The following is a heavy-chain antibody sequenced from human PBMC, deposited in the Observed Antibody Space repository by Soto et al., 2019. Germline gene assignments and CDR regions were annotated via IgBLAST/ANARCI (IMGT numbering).Heavy chain of an antibody. J-gene: IGHJ6*02. Sequence: SETLSLTCTVSGGSISSGGYYWSWIRQHPGKGLEWIGYIYYSGSTYYNPTLKSRVTISVDTSKNQFSLKLSSVTAADTAVYYCARAPLGGLPTYPSYYGLDVWAQGTTVT. CDR3: ARAPLGGLPTYPSYYGLDV. CDR1: GGSISSGGYY. V-gene: IGHV4-31*03. CDR2: IYYSGST.